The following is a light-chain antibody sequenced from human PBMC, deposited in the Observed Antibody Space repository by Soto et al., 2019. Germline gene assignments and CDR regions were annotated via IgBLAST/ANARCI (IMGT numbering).Light chain of an antibody. CDR2: GAS. Sequence: EEVMTQSPATLSMSPGERATISCRASQSVSSFLAWYQQKPGQAPRLLIYGASTRATGIPARFSGSGSGTEFTLTISSLQSEDFAVYYCQQYSNWPSWTFGQGTKVDIK. CDR3: QQYSNWPSWT. J-gene: IGKJ1*01. V-gene: IGKV3-15*01. CDR1: QSVSSF.